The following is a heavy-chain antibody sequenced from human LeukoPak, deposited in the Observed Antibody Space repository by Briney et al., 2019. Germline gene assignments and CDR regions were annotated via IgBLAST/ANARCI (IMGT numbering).Heavy chain of an antibody. CDR2: MNPNICNT. V-gene: IGHV1-8*01. CDR1: VYTFTNYD. Sequence: ASEKVSRKASVYTFTNYDINWVRQATGQGLEWMGWMNPNICNTGCTQNFPARVSMITKTSKKTAYMVPSSLSSEATAVYSRSRMDYYDSGGSNWFDPWGQGTLVTVSS. J-gene: IGHJ5*02. D-gene: IGHD3-10*01. CDR3: SRMDYYDSGGSNWFDP.